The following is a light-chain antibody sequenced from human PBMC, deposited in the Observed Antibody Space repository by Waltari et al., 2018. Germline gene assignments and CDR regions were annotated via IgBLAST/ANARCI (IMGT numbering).Light chain of an antibody. J-gene: IGKJ4*01. Sequence: EIVMTQSPATLSLSPGERATLSCRTSQSFNSDLAWYQQKPGQAPSLLIYGASTRATGVPIRFSGSGSGAEFTLTISSLQSEDLAIYHCQQYNKWPPTFGGGTKVEIK. CDR2: GAS. CDR3: QQYNKWPPT. V-gene: IGKV3-15*01. CDR1: QSFNSD.